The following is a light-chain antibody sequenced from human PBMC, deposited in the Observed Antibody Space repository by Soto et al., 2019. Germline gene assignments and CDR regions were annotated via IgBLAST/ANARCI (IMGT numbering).Light chain of an antibody. Sequence: EIVLTQSPGTLSLSPGDRATLSCRASQSVSGSYLAWYQQKPGQAPRVLIYGASTRATGIPDRFSGSGSGTDFTLTISRLEHEEFAVYYCQQYGRSSRTFGQGTKVEIK. CDR3: QQYGRSSRT. V-gene: IGKV3-20*01. CDR1: QSVSGSY. CDR2: GAS. J-gene: IGKJ1*01.